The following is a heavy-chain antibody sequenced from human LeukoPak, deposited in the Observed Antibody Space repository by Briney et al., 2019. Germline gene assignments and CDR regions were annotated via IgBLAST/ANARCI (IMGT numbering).Heavy chain of an antibody. CDR1: GFTFSSYG. CDR2: IRYDGSNK. CDR3: AKDFSELPEFDY. Sequence: GRSLRLSCAASGFTFSSYGMHWVRQAPGKGLEWVAFIRYDGSNKYYADSVKGRFTISRDNSKNTLYLQMNSLRAEDTAVYYCAKDFSELPEFDYWGQGTLVTVSS. D-gene: IGHD2-15*01. V-gene: IGHV3-30*02. J-gene: IGHJ4*02.